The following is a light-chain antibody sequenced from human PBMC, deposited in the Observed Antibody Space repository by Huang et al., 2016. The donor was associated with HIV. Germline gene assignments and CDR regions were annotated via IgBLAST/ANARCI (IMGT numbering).Light chain of an antibody. Sequence: EIVLTQSPAFQSVTPKEKVNITCRASQSIGSNLHWYQQKPGQSPKLLIKYSSQAISGVPSRVSGSGSGTDVTLTINSLEAEDAAAYYCHQTNSFTFGQGTRLEIK. CDR3: HQTNSFT. CDR1: QSIGSN. V-gene: IGKV6D-21*02. CDR2: YSS. J-gene: IGKJ5*01.